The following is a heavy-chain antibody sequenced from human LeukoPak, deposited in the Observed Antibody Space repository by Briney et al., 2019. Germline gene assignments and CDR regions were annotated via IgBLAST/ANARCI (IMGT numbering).Heavy chain of an antibody. J-gene: IGHJ4*02. CDR2: INHSGST. CDR3: ASGAVTMLS. V-gene: IGHV4-34*01. Sequence: SETLSLTCTVSAGSISSYYWTWVSQPPGKGLEWIGEINHSGSTNYNPSLKSRVTISVDTSKNQFSLKLSSVTAADTAVYYCASGAVTMLSWGQGTLVTVSS. CDR1: AGSISSYY. D-gene: IGHD4-11*01.